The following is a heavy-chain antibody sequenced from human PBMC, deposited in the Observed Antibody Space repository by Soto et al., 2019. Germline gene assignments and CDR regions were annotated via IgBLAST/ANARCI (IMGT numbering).Heavy chain of an antibody. V-gene: IGHV3-33*01. J-gene: IGHJ6*02. D-gene: IGHD6-13*01. CDR2: IWNDGSNS. CDR3: ARRQIPPPTRGAANARGGMDV. Sequence: QVQLVESGGGVVQPGRSLRLSCAASGFTFNNYGMHWVRQAPGKGLEWLAVIWNDGSNSSYANSVEGRFTISRDNSKNTLYLQMSSLRAEDTAVYYCARRQIPPPTRGAANARGGMDVWGQGTTVTVSS. CDR1: GFTFNNYG.